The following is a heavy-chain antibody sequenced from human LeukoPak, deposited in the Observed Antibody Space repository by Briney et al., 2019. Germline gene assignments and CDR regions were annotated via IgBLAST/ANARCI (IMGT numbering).Heavy chain of an antibody. CDR3: CNLAGGAFDI. Sequence: GGSLRLSCAASGFTVSSNYMSWVRQAPGKGLEWVSVIYSGGSTYYADSVKGRFTISRDNSKNTLYLQMNSLRAEDTAVYYRCNLAGGAFDIWGQGTMVTVSS. V-gene: IGHV3-66*01. J-gene: IGHJ3*02. D-gene: IGHD2/OR15-2a*01. CDR2: IYSGGST. CDR1: GFTVSSNY.